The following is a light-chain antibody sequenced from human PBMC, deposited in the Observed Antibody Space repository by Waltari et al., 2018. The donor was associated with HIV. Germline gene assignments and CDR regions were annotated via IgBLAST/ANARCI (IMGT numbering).Light chain of an antibody. CDR2: GAS. J-gene: IGKJ4*01. CDR1: QSVSRSY. V-gene: IGKV3-20*01. CDR3: QQYDGSST. Sequence: EIVLTQSPGTLSLSPGERAKLSCRASQSVSRSYLAWYQQKPGQAPRLLIYGASSRSTRTPDRFSGSTSVTDFTLTINILEPEDFAVYYCQQYDGSSTFVGWTKVDIK.